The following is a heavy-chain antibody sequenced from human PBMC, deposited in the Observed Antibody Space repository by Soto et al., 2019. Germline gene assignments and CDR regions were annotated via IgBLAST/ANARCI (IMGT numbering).Heavy chain of an antibody. CDR2: LSSGGRT. Sequence: GGSLRLSCAASGFTFDDYAMHWVRQVPGKGLEWVSVLSSGGRTYYPDSVEGRFTISGDNSKNTVYLQMHSLRAEDTAVYYCATNNTPGGMDVWGQGTTVTVSS. J-gene: IGHJ6*02. CDR1: GFTFDDYA. V-gene: IGHV3-53*01. D-gene: IGHD1-20*01. CDR3: ATNNTPGGMDV.